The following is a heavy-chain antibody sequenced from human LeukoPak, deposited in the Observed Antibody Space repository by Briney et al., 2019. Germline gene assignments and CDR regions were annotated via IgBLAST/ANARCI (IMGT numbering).Heavy chain of an antibody. CDR2: ISAYNGNT. Sequence: ASVTVSCKASGYTFTSYGISWVRQAPGQGLEWMGWISAYNGNTNYAQKLQGRVTMTTDTSTSTAYMELRSLRSDDTAVYYCARGYCSGGSCYDEQNWFDPWGQGTLVTVSS. J-gene: IGHJ5*02. D-gene: IGHD2-15*01. CDR1: GYTFTSYG. V-gene: IGHV1-18*01. CDR3: ARGYCSGGSCYDEQNWFDP.